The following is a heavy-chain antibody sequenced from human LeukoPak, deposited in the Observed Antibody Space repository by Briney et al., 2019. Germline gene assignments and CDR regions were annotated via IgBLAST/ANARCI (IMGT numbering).Heavy chain of an antibody. D-gene: IGHD3-22*01. CDR3: ARASGWKAFDY. J-gene: IGHJ4*02. CDR1: GITFSSYS. Sequence: PGGSLRLSCEASGITFSSYSMNWLRQAPGKGLEWVSSISSSSSYIYYADSVKGRFTISRDNAKNSLYLQMNNLRAEDTAVYYCARASGWKAFDYWGQGALVTVSS. V-gene: IGHV3-21*01. CDR2: ISSSSSYI.